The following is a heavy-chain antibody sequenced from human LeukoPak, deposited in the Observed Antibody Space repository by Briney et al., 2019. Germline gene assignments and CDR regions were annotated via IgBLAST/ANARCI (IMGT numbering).Heavy chain of an antibody. J-gene: IGHJ5*02. D-gene: IGHD4-17*01. CDR2: IYYSGST. Sequence: LETLSLTCNVSGGSISSTSYYWGWISQPPGKGLEWIGSIYYSGSTYYNPSLKSRVTISIDTSKNQFSLKLSSVTAADTAVYYCARDWVTTDRWFDPWGQGTLVTVSS. CDR3: ARDWVTTDRWFDP. V-gene: IGHV4-39*07. CDR1: GGSISSTSYY.